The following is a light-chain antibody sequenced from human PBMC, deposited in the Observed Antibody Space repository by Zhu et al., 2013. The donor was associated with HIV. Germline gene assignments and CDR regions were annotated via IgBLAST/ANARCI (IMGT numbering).Light chain of an antibody. CDR3: QQRNSWPRT. V-gene: IGKV3-11*01. J-gene: IGKJ1*01. CDR1: QSVSSY. Sequence: EIVLTQSPGALSLSPGDRATLSCRASQSVSSYLAWYQQKPGQAPRLLIYDASNRATGIPARFSGSGSGTDFTLTISSLESEDFAVYYCQQRNSWPRTFGQGTKVEIK. CDR2: DAS.